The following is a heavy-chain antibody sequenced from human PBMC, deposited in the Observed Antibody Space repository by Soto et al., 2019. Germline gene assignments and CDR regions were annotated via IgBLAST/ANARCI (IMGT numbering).Heavy chain of an antibody. Sequence: GGSLRLSCAASGLTFSSYWMHWVRQAPGKGLVWVSRINSDGSSTSYADSVKGRFTISRDNAKNTLYLQMNSLRAEDTAVYYCAREKHDFWSGYGNNWFDPWGQRTLVTVSS. CDR2: INSDGSST. J-gene: IGHJ5*02. D-gene: IGHD3-3*01. CDR1: GLTFSSYW. V-gene: IGHV3-74*01. CDR3: AREKHDFWSGYGNNWFDP.